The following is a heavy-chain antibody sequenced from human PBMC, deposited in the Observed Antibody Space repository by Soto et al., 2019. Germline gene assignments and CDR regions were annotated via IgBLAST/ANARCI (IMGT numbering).Heavy chain of an antibody. V-gene: IGHV3-23*01. J-gene: IGHJ4*02. CDR3: AKDRLSGSYHRYFDS. Sequence: EVQLLESGGGLVQPGGPLRLSCAASGFTFSTYAMSWVRQAPGKGLEWVAAISGRDGSTYYADSVRGRFTISRDTFKNTLYLQMNSLRAEDTAVYFCAKDRLSGSYHRYFDSWGQGTLVTVSS. D-gene: IGHD1-26*01. CDR2: ISGRDGST. CDR1: GFTFSTYA.